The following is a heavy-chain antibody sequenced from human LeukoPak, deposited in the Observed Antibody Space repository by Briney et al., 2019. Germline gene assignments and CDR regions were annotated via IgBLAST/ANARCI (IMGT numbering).Heavy chain of an antibody. D-gene: IGHD6-19*01. V-gene: IGHV1-2*02. CDR3: ASLVSSGWRDFDY. CDR2: INPNSGGT. CDR1: GYTFTSYD. Sequence: ASVKVSCKASGYTFTSYDINWVRQATGQGLEWMGWINPNSGGTNYAQKFQGRVTMTRDTSISTAYMELSRLRSDDTAVYYCASLVSSGWRDFDYWGQGTLVTVSS. J-gene: IGHJ4*02.